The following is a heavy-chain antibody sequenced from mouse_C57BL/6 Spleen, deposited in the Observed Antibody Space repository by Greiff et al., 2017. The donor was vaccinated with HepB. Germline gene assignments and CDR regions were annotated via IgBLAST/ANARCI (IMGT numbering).Heavy chain of an antibody. CDR1: GYTFTSYW. Sequence: VQLQQSGTVLARPGASVKMSCKTSGYTFTSYWMHWVKQRPGQGLEWIGAIYPGNSDTSYNQKFKGKAKLTAVTSASTAYMELSSLTNEDSAVYYCTREIWYPYYFDYWGQGTTLTVSS. D-gene: IGHD2-1*01. CDR3: TREIWYPYYFDY. V-gene: IGHV1-5*01. J-gene: IGHJ2*01. CDR2: IYPGNSDT.